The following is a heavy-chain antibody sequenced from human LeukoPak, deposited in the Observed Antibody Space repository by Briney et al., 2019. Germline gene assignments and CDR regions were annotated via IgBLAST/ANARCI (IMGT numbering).Heavy chain of an antibody. CDR1: GFMISSSW. J-gene: IGHJ6*03. D-gene: IGHD1-26*01. V-gene: IGHV3-7*01. CDR2: IKQDGSEK. CDR3: AKDGDTMSGTYYYDMDV. Sequence: GGSLKLSCEGTGFMISSSWMGWVRQAPGKGLEWVAIIKQDGSEKYYVDSVRGRFTISRDNSKNTLYLQMSSLRGEDTAVYYCAKDGDTMSGTYYYDMDVWGKGTTVTIS.